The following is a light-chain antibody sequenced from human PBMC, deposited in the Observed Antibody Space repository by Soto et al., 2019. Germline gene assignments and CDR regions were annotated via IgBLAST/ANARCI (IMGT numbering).Light chain of an antibody. CDR2: KGS. CDR3: LHGTHWTPVT. Sequence: DVGMTQSPLALPVTLGQPASISCRSSQSLVYSAGNTYLNWFQQRPVQSPRRLIYKGSNRDADVPDSVSGSGFGADVTLTIRRVEADDGGVYFCLHGTHWTPVTFGQGTKLEIK. V-gene: IGKV2-30*01. CDR1: QSLVYSAGNTY. J-gene: IGKJ2*01.